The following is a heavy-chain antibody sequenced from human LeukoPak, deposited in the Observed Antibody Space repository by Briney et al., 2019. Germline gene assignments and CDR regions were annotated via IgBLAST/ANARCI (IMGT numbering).Heavy chain of an antibody. Sequence: GGSLRLSCAASGFTFSSHEMNWVRQAPGKGLEWVSFISSSGSAIHYADSVRGRFTISRDNAKNSLFLQMSRLRAEDTAVYYCAREKLSFFDSSGYFDHWGQGTLVTVSS. CDR2: ISSSGSAI. CDR3: AREKLSFFDSSGYFDH. J-gene: IGHJ4*02. V-gene: IGHV3-48*03. CDR1: GFTFSSHE. D-gene: IGHD3-22*01.